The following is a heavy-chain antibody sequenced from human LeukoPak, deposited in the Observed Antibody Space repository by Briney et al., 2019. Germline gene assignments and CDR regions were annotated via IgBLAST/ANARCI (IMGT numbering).Heavy chain of an antibody. CDR1: NDSIISSIYS. J-gene: IGHJ6*02. CDR3: ARCAPDFYYGMEV. CDR2: IYDSGIS. Sequence: SETLSLTCTVSNDSIISSIYSWGWVRQPPGKGLEWIATIYDSGISYYNPSLESRVTISVDTSKNQSSLKLTSVTAADTAVYYCARCAPDFYYGMEVWGQGTTVTVSS. V-gene: IGHV4-39*07.